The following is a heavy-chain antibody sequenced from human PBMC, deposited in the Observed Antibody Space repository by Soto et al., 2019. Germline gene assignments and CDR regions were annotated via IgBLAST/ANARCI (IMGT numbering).Heavy chain of an antibody. CDR1: GFTFSSYA. D-gene: IGHD3-3*01. V-gene: IGHV3-23*01. J-gene: IGHJ6*02. CDR3: AKDQYDFWSGYYTYYYYYGMDV. CDR2: ISGSGGST. Sequence: GGSLRLSCAASGFTFSSYAMSWVRQAPGKGLEWVSAISGSGGSTYYADSVKGRFTISRDNSKNTLYLQMNSLRAEDTAVYYCAKDQYDFWSGYYTYYYYYGMDVWGQGTTVTVSS.